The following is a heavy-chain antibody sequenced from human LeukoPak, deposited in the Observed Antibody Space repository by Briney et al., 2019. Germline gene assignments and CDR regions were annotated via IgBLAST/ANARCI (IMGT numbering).Heavy chain of an antibody. CDR3: AKGSQYYFCSGYTQEYLEV. D-gene: IGHD3-3*01. V-gene: IGHV3-23*01. CDR2: IIASVTTT. J-gene: IGHJ4*02. Sequence: GRSLRLSCAASGLTFSSYAMNWVRQAPGKGLDSVSLIIASVTTTPHADSVTGRLTISRDNSNHSLYLQINSLRAKDPAASYGAKGSQYYFCSGYTQEYLEVWGKGTLVTVSS. CDR1: GLTFSSYA.